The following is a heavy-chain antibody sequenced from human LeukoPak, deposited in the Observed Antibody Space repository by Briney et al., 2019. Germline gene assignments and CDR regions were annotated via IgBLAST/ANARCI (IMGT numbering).Heavy chain of an antibody. CDR2: INQSGST. V-gene: IGHV4-34*01. CDR3: ARLRYYDFWSGYWKYYYNMDV. D-gene: IGHD3-3*01. Sequence: SETLSLTCAVYGGSLSGFYWSWIRQSPGKGLEWIGEINQSGSTNYNPSLKSRVTISVDTSKNQFSLKLSSVTAADTAVYYCARLRYYDFWSGYWKYYYNMDVWGKGTTVTVSS. J-gene: IGHJ6*03. CDR1: GGSLSGFY.